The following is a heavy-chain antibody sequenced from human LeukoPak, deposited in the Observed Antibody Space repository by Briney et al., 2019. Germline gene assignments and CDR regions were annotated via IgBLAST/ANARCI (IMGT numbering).Heavy chain of an antibody. V-gene: IGHV3-30*02. J-gene: IGHJ4*02. Sequence: GGSLRLSCVASGFTFSSYGMHWVRQAPGKGLEWVAFIRYDGSNKYYADSVKGRFTISRDNSKNTLYLQMNSLRAEDTAVYYCAKPELLWFGEFNYDYWGQGTLVTVSS. CDR3: AKPELLWFGEFNYDY. D-gene: IGHD3-10*01. CDR1: GFTFSSYG. CDR2: IRYDGSNK.